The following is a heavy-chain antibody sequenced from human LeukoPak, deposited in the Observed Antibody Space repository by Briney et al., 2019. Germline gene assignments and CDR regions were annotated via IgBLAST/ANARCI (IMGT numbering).Heavy chain of an antibody. V-gene: IGHV1-8*01. CDR1: GYTFTSYD. D-gene: IGHD6-19*01. CDR2: MNPNSGNT. Sequence: ASVKVSCKASGYTFTSYDINWVRQATGQGLEWMGWMNPNSGNTGYAQKFQGRVTMTRNTSISTAYMELSSLRSEDTAVYYCARGLRGYSSGWYLVGYWGQGTLVTVSS. CDR3: ARGLRGYSSGWYLVGY. J-gene: IGHJ4*02.